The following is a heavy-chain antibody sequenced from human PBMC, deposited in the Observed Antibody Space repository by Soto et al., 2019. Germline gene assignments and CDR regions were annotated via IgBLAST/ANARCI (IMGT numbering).Heavy chain of an antibody. Sequence: QVQLQESGPGLVKPSETLSLTCAVSGASTSSYYWSWIRQPPGKGLEWIGYIYDSGSTSYNPSLKSRVSISGDTSKNQFSLKRSSVTAAYTAVYYCARDRGYYYDRTGYYSAIDVWGHGATVIVSS. CDR2: IYDSGST. D-gene: IGHD3-22*01. J-gene: IGHJ6*02. CDR1: GASTSSYY. V-gene: IGHV4-59*01. CDR3: ARDRGYYYDRTGYYSAIDV.